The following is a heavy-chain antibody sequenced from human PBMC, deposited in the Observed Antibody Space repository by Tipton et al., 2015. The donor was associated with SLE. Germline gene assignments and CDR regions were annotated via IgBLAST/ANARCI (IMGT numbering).Heavy chain of an antibody. D-gene: IGHD4-17*01. V-gene: IGHV3-33*01. CDR1: GFTFSSYG. J-gene: IGHJ6*02. CDR2: IWYDGSNK. CDR3: ATSTVTTDPAYYYGMDV. Sequence: SLRLSCAASGFTFSSYGMHWVRQAPGKGLEWVAVIWYDGSNKYYADSVKGRFTISRDNSKNMLFLQLSSLRAADTAVYYCATSTVTTDPAYYYGMDVWGQGTTVTVSS.